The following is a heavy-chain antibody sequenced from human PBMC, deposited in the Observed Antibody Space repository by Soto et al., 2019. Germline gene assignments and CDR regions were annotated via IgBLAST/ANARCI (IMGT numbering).Heavy chain of an antibody. J-gene: IGHJ6*02. V-gene: IGHV4-38-2*02. Sequence: SETLSLTCAVSGYYISSGYYWGWIRQPPGKGLEWIGSIYHSGSTYYNPSLKSRVTISVDTSKNQFSLKLSSVTAADTAVYYCAREDWNYDYYYGMDVWGQGPTVTVSS. CDR3: AREDWNYDYYYGMDV. D-gene: IGHD1-7*01. CDR1: GYYISSGYY. CDR2: IYHSGST.